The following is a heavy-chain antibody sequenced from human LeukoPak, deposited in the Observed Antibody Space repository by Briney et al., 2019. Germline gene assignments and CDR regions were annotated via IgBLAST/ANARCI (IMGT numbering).Heavy chain of an antibody. V-gene: IGHV3-30*01. J-gene: IGHJ4*02. CDR2: ISSDGSKT. D-gene: IGHD3-10*01. CDR3: ARDSTYWYDSGSSGPHYFDY. Sequence: GRSPRLSCAASGFIFSIYAMHWVRQAPGKGLEWVALISSDGSKTYHADSVKGRFSISRDNFKNTLYPQLNSLRAEDTSVYYCARDSTYWYDSGSSGPHYFDYWGQGTLVTVSS. CDR1: GFIFSIYA.